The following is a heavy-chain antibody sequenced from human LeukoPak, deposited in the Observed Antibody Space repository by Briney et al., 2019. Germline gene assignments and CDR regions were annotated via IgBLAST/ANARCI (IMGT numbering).Heavy chain of an antibody. V-gene: IGHV4-4*07. J-gene: IGHJ2*01. CDR2: IYTSGST. D-gene: IGHD6-19*01. CDR3: ARDDLDDGSGWYGFSHWYFDL. Sequence: SETLSLTCTVSGGSISSYYWSWIRQPAGKGLEWIGRIYTSGSTNYNPSLKSRVTMSVDTSKNQFSLKLSSVTAADTAVYYCARDDLDDGSGWYGFSHWYFDLWGRGTLVTVSS. CDR1: GGSISSYY.